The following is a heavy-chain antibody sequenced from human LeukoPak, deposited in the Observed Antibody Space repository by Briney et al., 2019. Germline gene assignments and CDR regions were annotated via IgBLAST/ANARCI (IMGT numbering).Heavy chain of an antibody. J-gene: IGHJ4*02. Sequence: GGSLRLSCAASGFTFSSYSMNWVRQAPGKGLEWVAVISYDGSNKYYADSVKGRFTISRDNSKNTLYLQMNSLRAEDTAVYYCARDQTTYGDYGWSVYYWGQGTLVTVSS. CDR2: ISYDGSNK. D-gene: IGHD4-17*01. V-gene: IGHV3-30*03. CDR1: GFTFSSYS. CDR3: ARDQTTYGDYGWSVYY.